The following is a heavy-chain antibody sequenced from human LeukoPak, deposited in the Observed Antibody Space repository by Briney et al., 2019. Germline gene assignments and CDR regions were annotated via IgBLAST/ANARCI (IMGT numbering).Heavy chain of an antibody. D-gene: IGHD1-1*01. V-gene: IGHV3-15*01. Sequence: AGSLRLSCAASGFTFSNAWMRWVRQAPGQGLEWVGRINSQTDGGTTDYAAPVKGRFTISRDDSKTTLYLQMNSLRTEDTAVYYCTTELGTGTTRVDYWGQGTLVTVSS. J-gene: IGHJ4*02. CDR3: TTELGTGTTRVDY. CDR1: GFTFSNAW. CDR2: INSQTDGGTT.